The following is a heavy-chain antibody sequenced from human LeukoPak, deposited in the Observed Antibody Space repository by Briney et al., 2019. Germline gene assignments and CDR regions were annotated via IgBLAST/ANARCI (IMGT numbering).Heavy chain of an antibody. D-gene: IGHD3-22*01. V-gene: IGHV1-2*06. Sequence: ASVKVSCKASGYTFTGYYMYWARQAPGQGLEWMGRIDPNSGDTNYAQKFQGRVTMTRDTSIGTVYMDLSSLRSDDTAVYYCARDQHTSAYYYFDYWGQGTLVTVSS. CDR1: GYTFTGYY. CDR2: IDPNSGDT. J-gene: IGHJ4*02. CDR3: ARDQHTSAYYYFDY.